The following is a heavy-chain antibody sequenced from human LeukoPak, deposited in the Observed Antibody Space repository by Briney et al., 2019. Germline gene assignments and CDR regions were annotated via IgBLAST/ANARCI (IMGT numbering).Heavy chain of an antibody. CDR3: ARARYNYGDSDY. J-gene: IGHJ4*02. CDR1: GYSISSGYY. D-gene: IGHD5-18*01. V-gene: IGHV4-38-2*01. CDR2: IYHNGNT. Sequence: SETLSLTCAVSGYSISSGYYWGWIRQPPGKGLEWIGTIYHNGNTYYNPSLNGRATISVDTSRNQFSLELSSVTAADTAVFYCARARYNYGDSDYWGQGTLVTVSS.